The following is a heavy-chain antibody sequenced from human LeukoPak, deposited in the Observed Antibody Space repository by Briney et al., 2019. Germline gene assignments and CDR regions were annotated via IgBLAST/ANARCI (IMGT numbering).Heavy chain of an antibody. D-gene: IGHD3-3*01. CDR2: INRSGST. CDR3: ARDADFWSGLARFDY. Sequence: PSETLSLTCAVYGGSFGGYYWSWIRQPPGKGLEWIGEINRSGSTNYNPSLKSRVTISVDTSKNQFSLKLSSVTAADTAVYYCARDADFWSGLARFDYWGQGTLVTVSS. CDR1: GGSFGGYY. V-gene: IGHV4-34*01. J-gene: IGHJ4*02.